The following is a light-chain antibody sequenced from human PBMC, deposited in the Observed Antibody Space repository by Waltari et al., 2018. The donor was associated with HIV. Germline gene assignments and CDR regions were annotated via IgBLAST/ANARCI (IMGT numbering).Light chain of an antibody. V-gene: IGLV2-23*02. CDR3: CSHAGSSTPYV. Sequence: QSALTQPASVSGSPGQSITISCTGTSSDVGSYNLVSWYQQHPDKAPKLMIYEVSKRPSGVSNRFPGSKSGNTASLTISGLQTEDEADYYCCSHAGSSTPYVFGTGTKVTVL. CDR1: SSDVGSYNL. CDR2: EVS. J-gene: IGLJ1*01.